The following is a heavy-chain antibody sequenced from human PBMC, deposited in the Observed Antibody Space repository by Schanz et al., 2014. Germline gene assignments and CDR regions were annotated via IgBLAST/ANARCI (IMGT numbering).Heavy chain of an antibody. J-gene: IGHJ4*02. Sequence: EVHLLESGGGLVEPGGSLELSCAPSGFSLNIFAGGWVRRAPGRGWEWVSSFNDGGVNKYYADSVKGRFTISSDNSKSTLYLQMSSLRAEDTAVYYCAKSLESCPGGRCSRGYFDYWGQGTLVTVSS. CDR1: GFSLNIFA. V-gene: IGHV3-23*01. CDR2: FNDGGVNK. D-gene: IGHD2-8*02. CDR3: AKSLESCPGGRCSRGYFDY.